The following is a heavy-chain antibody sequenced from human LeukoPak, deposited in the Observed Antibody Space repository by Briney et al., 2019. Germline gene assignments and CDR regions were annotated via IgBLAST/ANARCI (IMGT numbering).Heavy chain of an antibody. CDR1: GGSINDYY. D-gene: IGHD5-12*01. J-gene: IGHJ4*02. Sequence: PSETLSLTCTVSGGSINDYYWSWIRQPPGKGLEWIGYIYFSGSTNYNPSLKSRVTMSIDTSKRYFSLGLTSVAASDTAIYYCARTDVQVWLWGQGTLVTVSS. V-gene: IGHV4-59*01. CDR2: IYFSGST. CDR3: ARTDVQVWL.